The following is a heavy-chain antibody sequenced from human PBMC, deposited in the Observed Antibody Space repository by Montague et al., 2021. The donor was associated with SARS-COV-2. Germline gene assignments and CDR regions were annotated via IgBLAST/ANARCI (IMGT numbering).Heavy chain of an antibody. J-gene: IGHJ4*02. D-gene: IGHD3-3*01. CDR2: INHSGST. CDR3: ARGARQGYGFRLGSFDS. CDR1: GGSFSGYY. V-gene: IGHV4-34*01. Sequence: SETLSLTCAVYGGSFSGYYWNWIRQPPGKGMEWIGEINHSGSTNYNQSLTRQVTMSVDTSKNQFALKLSSVTAAVTAVYYCARGARQGYGFRLGSFDSWGQGTLVAVSS.